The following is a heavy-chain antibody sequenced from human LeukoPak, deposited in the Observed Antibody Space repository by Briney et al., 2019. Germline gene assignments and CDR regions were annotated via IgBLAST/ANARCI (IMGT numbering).Heavy chain of an antibody. CDR2: IYNSGAKT. CDR3: AKDVAPDSGWDLDY. CDR1: GFTFSTYS. Sequence: GGSLRLSCAASGFTFSTYSMTWVRQGPGKGLGWVSSIYNSGAKTFYADSVKGRFTISRDNSKNTLYLQMNSLRVEDTAVYYCAKDVAPDSGWDLDYWGQGTLVTVSS. J-gene: IGHJ4*02. D-gene: IGHD6-19*01. V-gene: IGHV3-23*01.